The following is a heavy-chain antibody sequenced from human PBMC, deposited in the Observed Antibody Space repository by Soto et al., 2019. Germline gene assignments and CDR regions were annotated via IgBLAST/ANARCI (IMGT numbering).Heavy chain of an antibody. Sequence: QVQLVESGGGVVQPGRSLRLSCAASGFTFSSYGMHWVRQAPGKGLEWVALIWFDGSNKYYADSVKGRFTISRDNSKNTLYLQMNSLRAEDTAVYYCAAGYSRSWAFDYWGQGTLVTVSS. D-gene: IGHD6-13*01. CDR2: IWFDGSNK. V-gene: IGHV3-33*01. J-gene: IGHJ4*02. CDR3: AAGYSRSWAFDY. CDR1: GFTFSSYG.